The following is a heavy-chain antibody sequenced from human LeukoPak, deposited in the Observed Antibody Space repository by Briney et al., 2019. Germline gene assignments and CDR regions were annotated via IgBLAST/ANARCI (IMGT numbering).Heavy chain of an antibody. J-gene: IGHJ5*02. V-gene: IGHV3-74*01. CDR3: ARGVRGSGSYYNNWFDP. Sequence: PGGSLRLSCAASGFTFSSYWMHWVRQAPGKGLVWVSRINSDGSSTSYADSVKGRFTTSRDNAKNTLYLQMNSLRAEDTAVYYCARGVRGSGSYYNNWFDPWGQGTLVTVSS. CDR1: GFTFSSYW. CDR2: INSDGSST. D-gene: IGHD3-10*01.